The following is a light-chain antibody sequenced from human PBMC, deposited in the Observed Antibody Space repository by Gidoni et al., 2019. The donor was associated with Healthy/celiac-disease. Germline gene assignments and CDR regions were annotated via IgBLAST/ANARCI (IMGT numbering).Light chain of an antibody. J-gene: IGKJ1*01. CDR1: QSISSY. CDR3: QQSYSTPRT. CDR2: AAS. V-gene: IGKV1-39*01. Sequence: IQMTQSPSSLSASVGDRVTITCRASQSISSYLNWYQQKPGKAPKLLFYAASSLQSGVPSRFSGSGSGTDFTLTISSLQPEDFATYSCQQSYSTPRTFGQGTKVEIK.